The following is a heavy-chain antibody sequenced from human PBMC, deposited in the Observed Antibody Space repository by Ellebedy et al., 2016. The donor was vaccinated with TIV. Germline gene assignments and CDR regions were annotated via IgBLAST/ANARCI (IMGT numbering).Heavy chain of an antibody. CDR1: GFTFSSYW. CDR2: IKQDGSEK. Sequence: PGGSLRLSCAASGFTFSSYWMTWVRQAPGKGLEWVANIKQDGSEKYYVDSVKGRFTISRDNAKNSLSLQMNSLRAEDPAVYYCAREGTGIFDWWGQGTLVTVSS. J-gene: IGHJ4*02. CDR3: AREGTGIFDW. V-gene: IGHV3-7*01. D-gene: IGHD3-9*01.